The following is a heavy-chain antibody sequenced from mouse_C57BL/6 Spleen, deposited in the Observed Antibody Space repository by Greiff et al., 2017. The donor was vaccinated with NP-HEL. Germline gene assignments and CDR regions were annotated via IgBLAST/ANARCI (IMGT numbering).Heavy chain of an antibody. V-gene: IGHV5-6*01. CDR2: ISSGGSYT. Sequence: EVHLVESGGDLVKPGGSLKLSCAASGFTFSSYGMSWVRQTPDKRLEWVATISSGGSYTYYPDSVKGRFTISRDNAKNTLYLQMSSLKSEDTAMYYCARQRAHPGTEGRWYFDVWGTGTTVTVSS. D-gene: IGHD3-3*01. CDR3: ARQRAHPGTEGRWYFDV. CDR1: GFTFSSYG. J-gene: IGHJ1*03.